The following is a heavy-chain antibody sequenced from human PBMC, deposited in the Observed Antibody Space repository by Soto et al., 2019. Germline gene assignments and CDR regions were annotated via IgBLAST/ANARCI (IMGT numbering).Heavy chain of an antibody. CDR2: IIPIFGTA. J-gene: IGHJ6*02. CDR1: GGTFSSYA. CDR3: ARDNHYGDYNGFYYYGMDV. D-gene: IGHD4-17*01. Sequence: ASVKVSCKASGGTFSSYAISWVRQAPGQGLEWMGGIIPIFGTANYAQKFQGRVTITADESTSTAYMELSSLRSEDTAVYYCARDNHYGDYNGFYYYGMDVWGQGTTVTVSS. V-gene: IGHV1-69*13.